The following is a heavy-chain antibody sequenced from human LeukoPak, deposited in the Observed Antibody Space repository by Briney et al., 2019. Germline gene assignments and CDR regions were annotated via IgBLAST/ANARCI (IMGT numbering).Heavy chain of an antibody. J-gene: IGHJ4*02. D-gene: IGHD3-3*01. Sequence: PGGSLRLSCAASGFTVSRNYMSWVRQAPGKGLEWVSVIYSGGSTYYADSVKGRFTISRDNSKSTLYLQMNSLRAEDTAVYYCARVQLDYDFWSGYKSFDYWGQGTLVTVSS. V-gene: IGHV3-66*01. CDR1: GFTVSRNY. CDR3: ARVQLDYDFWSGYKSFDY. CDR2: IYSGGST.